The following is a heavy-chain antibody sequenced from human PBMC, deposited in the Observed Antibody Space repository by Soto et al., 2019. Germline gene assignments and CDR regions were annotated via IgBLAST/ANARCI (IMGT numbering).Heavy chain of an antibody. J-gene: IGHJ4*02. D-gene: IGHD3-9*01. Sequence: ASVKVSCKASGYTFTSYGISWVRQAPGQGLEWMGWISAYNGNTNYAQKLQGRVTMTTDTSTSTAYMELRSLRSDDTAVYYCARDSRYDILTGYYEPYYFDYWGQGTLVTVSS. CDR3: ARDSRYDILTGYYEPYYFDY. CDR1: GYTFTSYG. CDR2: ISAYNGNT. V-gene: IGHV1-18*01.